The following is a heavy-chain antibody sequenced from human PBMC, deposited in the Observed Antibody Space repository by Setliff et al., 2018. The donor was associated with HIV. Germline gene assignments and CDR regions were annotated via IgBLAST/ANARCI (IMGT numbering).Heavy chain of an antibody. J-gene: IGHJ4*02. D-gene: IGHD3-16*02. Sequence: LSLTCTVSGGSISSGTSYWSWIRQPAGKGLEWIGRIYTSGSTNYNPSLKSRVSISVDTSKNRFSLKLSPVTAADTAVYYCARETYDYVWGTYRYRPRHFDYWGQGTLVTV. V-gene: IGHV4-61*02. CDR1: GGSISSGTSY. CDR3: ARETYDYVWGTYRYRPRHFDY. CDR2: IYTSGST.